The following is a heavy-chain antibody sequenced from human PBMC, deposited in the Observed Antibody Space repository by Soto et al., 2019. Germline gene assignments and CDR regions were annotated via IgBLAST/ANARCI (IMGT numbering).Heavy chain of an antibody. V-gene: IGHV5-51*01. J-gene: IGHJ4*02. Sequence: PGESLKISCKGSGYSFASHWGAWVRQMPEKGLEWIGTIYPGDSDTKYSPAFRGQVTISADTSVSTAYLQWRSLEATDSAIYYCARYSGSYWHYLDFWGQGTLVTVSS. CDR2: IYPGDSDT. CDR3: ARYSGSYWHYLDF. D-gene: IGHD1-26*01. CDR1: GYSFASHW.